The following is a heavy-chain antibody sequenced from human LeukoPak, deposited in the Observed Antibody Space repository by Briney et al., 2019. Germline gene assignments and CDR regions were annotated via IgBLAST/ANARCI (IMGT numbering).Heavy chain of an antibody. J-gene: IGHJ4*02. D-gene: IGHD3-22*01. CDR3: ARTPPPDFYDSSGYYYEGGDY. Sequence: PSETLSLTCTVSGGSITSKTYYWAWIRQPPGKGLGWIGNIYYNGSTYYTPSLKSRLTISVDASKSQFSLKLSSVAAADTAVYYCARTPPPDFYDSSGYYYEGGDYWGQGTLVTVSS. CDR2: IYYNGST. V-gene: IGHV4-39*01. CDR1: GGSITSKTYY.